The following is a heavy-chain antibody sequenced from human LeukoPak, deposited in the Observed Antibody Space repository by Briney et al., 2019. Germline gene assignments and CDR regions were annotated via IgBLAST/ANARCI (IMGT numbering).Heavy chain of an antibody. CDR2: MYSSGST. D-gene: IGHD4-23*01. CDR3: ARLYGGNSRGPFDF. Sequence: PSETLSLTCTVSGGSISSSSYYWGWIRQPPGKGLEWIGSMYSSGSTYYNPSLKSRVTISVDTSKNQFSLKLSSVTAADTAVYCCARLYGGNSRGPFDFWGPGTLVTVSS. V-gene: IGHV4-39*07. J-gene: IGHJ4*02. CDR1: GGSISSSSYY.